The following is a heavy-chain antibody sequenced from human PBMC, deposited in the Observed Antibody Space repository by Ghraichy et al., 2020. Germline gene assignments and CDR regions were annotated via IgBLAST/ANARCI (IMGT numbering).Heavy chain of an antibody. CDR2: ISATGYTT. V-gene: IGHV3-11*01. D-gene: IGHD3-22*01. CDR3: ARSHIYDSGGFWVYYGMDV. J-gene: IGHJ6*02. Sequence: GGSLRLSCEASGFNFNKYDMSWIRQVPGKGLEWVSYISATGYTTYYGDSVKGRFIVSRDNCENSQYLHMSSLRVEDTAVYYCARSHIYDSGGFWVYYGMDVWGQGNTVIVSS. CDR1: GFNFNKYD.